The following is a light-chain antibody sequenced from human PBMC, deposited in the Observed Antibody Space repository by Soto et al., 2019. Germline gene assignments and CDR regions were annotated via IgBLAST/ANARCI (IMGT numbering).Light chain of an antibody. CDR1: QSVNSRS. V-gene: IGKV3-20*01. Sequence: ETVLTQSPGTLSLSPGERATLSCRASQSVNSRSLAWYQQKPGQAPRLLIFDASSRATGISDRFSGSGSGTDFSLTISRLEPEDFAVYYCHQYERGFTVGPGTKVDIK. J-gene: IGKJ3*01. CDR3: HQYERGFT. CDR2: DAS.